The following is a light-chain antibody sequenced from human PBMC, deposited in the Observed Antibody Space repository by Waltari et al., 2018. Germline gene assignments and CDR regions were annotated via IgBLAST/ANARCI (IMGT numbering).Light chain of an antibody. Sequence: TQDPAVSVAMGQTVRITCQGDSLRSYYASWYQQRPGQAPILVMYDKNSRPSGVPDRCSGSSSDDTASLTITGAQAEDEAYYYCHSRDASGSGGAFGGGTKLTVL. V-gene: IGLV3-19*01. CDR2: DKN. CDR3: HSRDASGSGGA. CDR1: SLRSYY. J-gene: IGLJ2*01.